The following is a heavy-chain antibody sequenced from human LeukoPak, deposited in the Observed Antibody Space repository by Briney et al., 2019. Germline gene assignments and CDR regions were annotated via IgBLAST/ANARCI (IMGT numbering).Heavy chain of an antibody. CDR1: GYTFTSYG. V-gene: IGHV3-53*01. D-gene: IGHD3-22*01. CDR2: IYSGGST. CDR3: ARERLYYYDSSGMDV. Sequence: SCKASGYTFTSYGISWVRQAPGKGLERVSVIYSGGSTYYADSVKGRFTISRDNSKNTLYLQMNSLRAEDTAVYYCARERLYYYDSSGMDVWGQGTTVTVSS. J-gene: IGHJ6*02.